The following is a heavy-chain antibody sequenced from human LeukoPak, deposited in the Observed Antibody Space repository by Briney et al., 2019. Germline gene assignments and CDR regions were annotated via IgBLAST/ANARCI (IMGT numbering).Heavy chain of an antibody. V-gene: IGHV1-18*01. J-gene: IGHJ4*02. CDR3: ARGDDYGDYWGLY. CDR1: GYTFTSYG. CDR2: ISTYNGST. D-gene: IGHD4-17*01. Sequence: ASVKVSCKASGYTFTSYGISWVRQAPGQGLEWMGWISTYNGSTNYAQKLQGRVTMTTDTSTSTAYMELRSLISDDAAVYYCARGDDYGDYWGLYWGQGTLVTVSS.